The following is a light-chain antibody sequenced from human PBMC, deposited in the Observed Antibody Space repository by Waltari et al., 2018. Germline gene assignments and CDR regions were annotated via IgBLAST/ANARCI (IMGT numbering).Light chain of an antibody. CDR1: SSNMGGYNG. J-gene: IGLJ2*01. Sequence: SAPPQPPSVSTSPGRSVTTTCSGTSSNMGGYNGVSWYQQHSGTAPRLLIYDVSKRPSGVSDRFSGSKSGNTASLTISGLQAEDEADYYCCSYRSGSTWVFGGGTRLTVL. V-gene: IGLV2-18*02. CDR2: DVS. CDR3: CSYRSGSTWV.